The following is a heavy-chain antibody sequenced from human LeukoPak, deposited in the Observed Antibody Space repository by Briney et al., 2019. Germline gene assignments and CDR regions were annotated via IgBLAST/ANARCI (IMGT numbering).Heavy chain of an antibody. CDR2: ISGSGGTT. Sequence: PGGSLRLSCAASGFTFSSYHISWVRQAPGKGLEWVSAISGSGGTTYYADSVKGRCTISRDNSKNTLYLQMNSLRAEDTAVYYCARVIAARHFDYWGQGTLVTVSS. J-gene: IGHJ4*02. D-gene: IGHD6-6*01. CDR3: ARVIAARHFDY. V-gene: IGHV3-23*01. CDR1: GFTFSSYH.